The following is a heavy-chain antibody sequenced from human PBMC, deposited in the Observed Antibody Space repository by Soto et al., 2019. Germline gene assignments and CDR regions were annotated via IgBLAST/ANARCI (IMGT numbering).Heavy chain of an antibody. V-gene: IGHV1-18*01. CDR3: ARDSLTIFGVAVFDY. J-gene: IGHJ4*02. CDR2: ISAYNGNT. D-gene: IGHD3-3*01. CDR1: GYTFTSYG. Sequence: GXSVKVYFKAAGYTFTSYGISLVRHSPGQGLEWMGWISAYNGNTNYAQKLQGRVTMTTDTSTSTAYMELRSLRSDDTAVYYCARDSLTIFGVAVFDYWGQGTLVTVSS.